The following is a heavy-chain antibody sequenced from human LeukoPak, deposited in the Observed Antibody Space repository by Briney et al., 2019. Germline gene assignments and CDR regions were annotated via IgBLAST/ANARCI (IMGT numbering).Heavy chain of an antibody. V-gene: IGHV3-30*18. Sequence: GRSLRPSCAASGFTFSSYGMHWVRQAPGKGLEWVAVISYDGSNKYYADSVKGRFTISRDNSKNTLYLQMNSLRAEDTAVYYCAKDTLYYFDYWGQGTLVTVSS. CDR1: GFTFSSYG. CDR3: AKDTLYYFDY. J-gene: IGHJ4*02. CDR2: ISYDGSNK.